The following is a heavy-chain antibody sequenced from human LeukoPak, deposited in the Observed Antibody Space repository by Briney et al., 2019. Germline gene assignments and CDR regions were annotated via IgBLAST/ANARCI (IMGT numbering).Heavy chain of an antibody. J-gene: IGHJ6*02. Sequence: GESLKISCKGSGYRFTSYWIAWVRQMPGKGLEWMGTIYPDDSETRYSPSSQGQVTISADKSISTAYLQWSTLEASDTATYYCARPSSGTYYGMDVWGQGTTVTVSS. CDR3: ARPSSGTYYGMDV. CDR1: GYRFTSYW. CDR2: IYPDDSET. V-gene: IGHV5-51*01. D-gene: IGHD1-26*01.